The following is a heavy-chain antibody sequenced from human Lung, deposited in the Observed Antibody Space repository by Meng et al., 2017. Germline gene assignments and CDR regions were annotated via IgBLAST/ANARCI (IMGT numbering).Heavy chain of an antibody. CDR1: GGSIRSSNW. CDR3: ARGLGEAVVPRTMFDY. D-gene: IGHD2-2*01. Sequence: QVQLQESGPGLVKPSGTLSLTFGVSGGSIRSSNWWSWVRQPPGKGLEWIGEIYHSGGTKYNPSLKSRVTISVDKSKNQFSLKLSSVTAADTAVYYCARGLGEAVVPRTMFDYWGQGTLVTVSS. CDR2: IYHSGGT. J-gene: IGHJ4*02. V-gene: IGHV4-4*02.